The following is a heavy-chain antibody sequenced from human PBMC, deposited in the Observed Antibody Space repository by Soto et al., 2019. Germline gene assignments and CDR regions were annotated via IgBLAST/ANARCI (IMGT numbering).Heavy chain of an antibody. J-gene: IGHJ4*02. CDR3: ARNRGYNSSWDY. Sequence: GGSLRLSCAASGFTFSSYEMNWVRQAPGKGLEWVSYISSSGSNIYYADSVKGRFTISRDNAKNSLYLQMNSLRAEDTAVYYCARNRGYNSSWDYWGQGTLVTVSS. CDR1: GFTFSSYE. CDR2: ISSSGSNI. V-gene: IGHV3-48*03. D-gene: IGHD6-13*01.